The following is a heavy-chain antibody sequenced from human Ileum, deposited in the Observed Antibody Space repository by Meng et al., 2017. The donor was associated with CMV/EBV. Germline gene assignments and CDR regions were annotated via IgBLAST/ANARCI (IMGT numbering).Heavy chain of an antibody. CDR3: ARGGIFRGLDY. J-gene: IGHJ4*02. CDR2: IYYSGTT. CDR1: GFTFSSYA. V-gene: IGHV4-39*07. Sequence: QVWESGGGLVPPGGSLRRSCAASGFTFSSYAMSWVRQAPGKGLEWIASIYYSGTTYYNPSLKSRVTVSVDTSKNQFSLRLSSVTAADTAVYFCARGGIFRGLDYWGQGTLVTVSS. D-gene: IGHD3-10*01.